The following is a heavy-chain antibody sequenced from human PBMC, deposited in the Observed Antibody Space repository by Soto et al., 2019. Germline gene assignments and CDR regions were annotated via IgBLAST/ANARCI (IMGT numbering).Heavy chain of an antibody. CDR2: IYHSGST. CDR1: GGSISSGGYS. V-gene: IGHV4-30-2*01. J-gene: IGHJ5*02. Sequence: QLQLQESGSGLVKPSQTLSLTCAVSGGSISSGGYSWSWIRQPPGKGLEWIGYIYHSGSTYYNPSPRGRVTIPVDRSKTLFSMKLASVPAADTAVYYGAGERDHPHGFAPGGQGTLVPVSA. CDR3: AGERDHPHGFAP.